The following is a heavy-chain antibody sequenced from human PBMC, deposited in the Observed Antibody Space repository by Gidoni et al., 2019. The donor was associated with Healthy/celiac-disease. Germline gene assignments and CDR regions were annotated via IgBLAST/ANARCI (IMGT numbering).Heavy chain of an antibody. V-gene: IGHV1-69*04. J-gene: IGHJ3*02. Sequence: QVQLVQSGAEVKKPGSSVKVSCKASGGTFSSYAISWVRQAPGQGLECMRRIIPILGIANNAQKFQGRVTITADKSTSTGYMELSSLRSEDTAVYYCAVLIAAARNAFDIWGQGTMVTVSS. CDR1: GGTFSSYA. CDR2: IIPILGIA. D-gene: IGHD6-13*01. CDR3: AVLIAAARNAFDI.